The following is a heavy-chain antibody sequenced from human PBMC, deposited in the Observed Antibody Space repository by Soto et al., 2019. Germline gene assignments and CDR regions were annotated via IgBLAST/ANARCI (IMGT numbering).Heavy chain of an antibody. V-gene: IGHV3-23*01. J-gene: IGHJ4*02. D-gene: IGHD2-2*01. CDR2: ITAGGSA. CDR3: AKALWDSCSGTTCFEVFDS. CDR1: GFTFSSYA. Sequence: PGGSLRLSCVASGFTFSSYAMNWVRQAPGKGLEWVSSITAGGSAYYADSVKGRFTISRDNSKNTLYLQMSRLRAEDTAIFYCAKALWDSCSGTTCFEVFDSWGQGTLVTVSS.